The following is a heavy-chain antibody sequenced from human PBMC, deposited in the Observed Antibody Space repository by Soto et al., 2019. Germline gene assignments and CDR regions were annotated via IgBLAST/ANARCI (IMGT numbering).Heavy chain of an antibody. CDR1: WDSVSSKTAA. D-gene: IGHD3-9*01. CDR3: ARVSFDHFFHWFAP. CDR2: TYFRSRWYN. J-gene: IGHJ5*02. Sequence: SQTLSLTCAISWDSVSSKTAAWNWIRQSPSRGLEWLGRTYFRSRWYNDYAISVKSRITINPDTSKNQFSLLLNSVTPEDTAVYYCARVSFDHFFHWFAPGGQETLVPVS. V-gene: IGHV6-1*01.